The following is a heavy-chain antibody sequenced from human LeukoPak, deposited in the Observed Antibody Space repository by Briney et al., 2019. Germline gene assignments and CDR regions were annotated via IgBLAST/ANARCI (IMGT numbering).Heavy chain of an antibody. CDR1: GGSFSGYY. CDR3: AKVGADGSGFLFDY. J-gene: IGHJ4*02. V-gene: IGHV4-34*01. Sequence: SETLSLTCAVYGGSFSGYYWSWIRQPPGKGLEWIGEINHSGSTNYNPSLKSRVTISVDTSKNQFSLKLSSVTAADTAVYYCAKVGADGSGFLFDYWGQGTLVTVSS. D-gene: IGHD3-10*01. CDR2: INHSGST.